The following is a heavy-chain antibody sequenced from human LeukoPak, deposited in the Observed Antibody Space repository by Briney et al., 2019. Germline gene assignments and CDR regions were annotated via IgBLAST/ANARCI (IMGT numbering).Heavy chain of an antibody. J-gene: IGHJ4*02. CDR2: INWNGGST. V-gene: IGHV3-20*04. D-gene: IGHD2-15*01. CDR1: GFTFDDYG. Sequence: GGSLRLSCAASGFTFDDYGMTWVRQTPGKGLEWVSNINWNGGSTAYADSVKGRITISRDNAKSSLYLQMNSLRAEDAAVYYCAKEDCSGGRCYSLHYWGQGTLVTVSS. CDR3: AKEDCSGGRCYSLHY.